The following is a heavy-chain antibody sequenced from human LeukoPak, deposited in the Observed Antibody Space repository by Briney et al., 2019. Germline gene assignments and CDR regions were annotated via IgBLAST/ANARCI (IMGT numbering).Heavy chain of an antibody. V-gene: IGHV3-9*01. J-gene: IGHJ6*02. D-gene: IGHD3-10*01. CDR2: ISWNSGSI. CDR1: GFTFDDYA. CDR3: AKDIRGPSGPDYYYGMDV. Sequence: GGSLRLSCAASGFTFDDYAMHWVRQAPGKGLEWVSGISWNSGSIGYADSVKGRFTISRDNAKNSLYLQMNSLRAEDTALYYCAKDIRGPSGPDYYYGMDVWGQGTTVTVSS.